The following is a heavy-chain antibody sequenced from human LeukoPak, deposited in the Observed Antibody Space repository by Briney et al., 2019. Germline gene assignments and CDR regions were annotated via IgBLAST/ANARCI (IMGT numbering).Heavy chain of an antibody. CDR2: ISVHNGNT. V-gene: IGHV1-18*01. J-gene: IGHJ4*02. CDR1: GYTFTSYG. CDR3: ARDPYVDTAMVVDY. D-gene: IGHD5-18*01. Sequence: ASVKVSCKASGYTFTSYGISWVRQAPGQGLEWMGWISVHNGNTNYAQKLQGRVTMTTDTSTSTAYMELRSLRSDDTAVYYCARDPYVDTAMVVDYWGQGTLVTVSS.